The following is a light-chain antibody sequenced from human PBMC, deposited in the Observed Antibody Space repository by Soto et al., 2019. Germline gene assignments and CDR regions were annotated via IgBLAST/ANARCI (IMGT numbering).Light chain of an antibody. V-gene: IGKV1-9*01. Sequence: DIQLTQSPSFLSASVGDRVTITCRASQAISSYLAWFQQRPGKAPKVLIYAASTLQSGVPSRFSGSGSGTEFTLTISSLQPEDFATYFCQQLNSYPWTFGQGTMLEIK. CDR3: QQLNSYPWT. J-gene: IGKJ1*01. CDR1: QAISSY. CDR2: AAS.